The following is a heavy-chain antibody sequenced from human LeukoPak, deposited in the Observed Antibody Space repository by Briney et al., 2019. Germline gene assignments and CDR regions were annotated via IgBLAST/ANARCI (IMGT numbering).Heavy chain of an antibody. Sequence: GGSLRLSCAACGFTFSSYSMEWVRQAPGKGLEWVSSISSTSSYIYYADSVKGRFTISTDNAKNSLYLQMNSLRAEDTAVYYCARDYYASGSYSALFEYWGQGTLVTVSS. J-gene: IGHJ4*02. CDR2: ISSTSSYI. V-gene: IGHV3-21*01. D-gene: IGHD3-10*01. CDR1: GFTFSSYS. CDR3: ARDYYASGSYSALFEY.